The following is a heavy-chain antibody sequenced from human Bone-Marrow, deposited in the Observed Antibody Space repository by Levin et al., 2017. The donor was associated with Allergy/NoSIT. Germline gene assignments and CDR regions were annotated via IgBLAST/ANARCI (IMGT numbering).Heavy chain of an antibody. D-gene: IGHD3-16*02. CDR3: ARDWAPYDYVWGSYHLYYYYGMDV. J-gene: IGHJ6*02. CDR2: ISAYNGNT. CDR1: GYTFTSYG. V-gene: IGHV1-18*01. Sequence: GESLKISCKASGYTFTSYGISWVRQAPGQGLEWMGWISAYNGNTNYAQKLQGRVTMTTDTSTSTAYMELRSLRSDDTAVYYCARDWAPYDYVWGSYHLYYYYGMDVWGQGTTVTVSS.